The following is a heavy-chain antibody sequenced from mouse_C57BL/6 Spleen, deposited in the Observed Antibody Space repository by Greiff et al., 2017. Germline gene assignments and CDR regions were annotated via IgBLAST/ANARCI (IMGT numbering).Heavy chain of an antibody. CDR3: ATNKCITTVGAPGNFDV. Sequence: VQLQQSGPGLAQPSPSLSITCTVSGYSLTSYCVHWVRQSPGKGLEWLGYIRSSGSTDYYASFISRMTISKDNSKSQVFFKMNYLQADDTAKYYCATNKCITTVGAPGNFDVWGTGTTVTVSS. J-gene: IGHJ1*03. CDR2: IRSSGST. V-gene: IGHV2-2*01. D-gene: IGHD1-1*01. CDR1: GYSLTSYC.